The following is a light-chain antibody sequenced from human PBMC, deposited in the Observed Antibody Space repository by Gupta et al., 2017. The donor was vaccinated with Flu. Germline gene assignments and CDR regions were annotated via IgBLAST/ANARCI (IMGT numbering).Light chain of an antibody. Sequence: EIVLTHSTDTLSVSPGERATLSCRASQSISSNLAWYQQKPGLAPRLLIYGASTRATGIADRFSGSGSGTEFTLTISSLESEDFAVYYCQQYYNWPPITFGQGTQLEIK. CDR3: QQYYNWPPIT. CDR2: GAS. CDR1: QSISSN. V-gene: IGKV3-15*01. J-gene: IGKJ5*01.